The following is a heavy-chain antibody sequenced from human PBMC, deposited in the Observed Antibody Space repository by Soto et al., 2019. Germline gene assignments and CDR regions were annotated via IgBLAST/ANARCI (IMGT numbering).Heavy chain of an antibody. J-gene: IGHJ4*02. D-gene: IGHD3-22*01. V-gene: IGHV1-69*13. Sequence: SVKVSCKASGGTFSNYGISWVRQAPGQGLEWMGGIIPELGSTKSAQRFQGRVTFTADEPTSTAYMELTSLRSEDTAVYYCARDRWYDSSGYFYESAYWGQGTLVTVSS. CDR2: IIPELGST. CDR3: ARDRWYDSSGYFYESAY. CDR1: GGTFSNYG.